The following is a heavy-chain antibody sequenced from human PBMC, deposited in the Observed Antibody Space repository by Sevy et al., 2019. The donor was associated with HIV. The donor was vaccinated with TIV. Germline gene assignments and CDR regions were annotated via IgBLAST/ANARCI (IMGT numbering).Heavy chain of an antibody. CDR2: ISGSGGST. V-gene: IGHV3-23*01. D-gene: IGHD5-18*01. J-gene: IGHJ4*02. Sequence: GSLRLSCAASGFTFSSYAMSWVRQAPGKGLEWVSAISGSGGSTYYADSVKGRFTISRDNSKNTLYLQMNSLRAEDTAVYYCAKQESGYSYGYGIDYWGQGTLVTVSS. CDR3: AKQESGYSYGYGIDY. CDR1: GFTFSSYA.